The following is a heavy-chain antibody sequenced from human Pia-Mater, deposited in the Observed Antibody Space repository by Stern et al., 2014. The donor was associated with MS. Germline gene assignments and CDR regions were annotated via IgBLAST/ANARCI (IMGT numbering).Heavy chain of an antibody. CDR1: GGSISSDEYY. D-gene: IGHD5-24*01. J-gene: IGHJ4*02. CDR2: IHNSRTT. V-gene: IGHV4-30-4*01. Sequence: QVQLQESGPGLVKPSQTLSLTCAVTGGSISSDEYYWSWLRQSPGKGLEXIGYIHNSRTTYYNQSLKSRVTISVDTSKNQFSLKLRSVTAADTAVYYCSRDADGYSLVFGYWGRGTLVTVSS. CDR3: SRDADGYSLVFGY.